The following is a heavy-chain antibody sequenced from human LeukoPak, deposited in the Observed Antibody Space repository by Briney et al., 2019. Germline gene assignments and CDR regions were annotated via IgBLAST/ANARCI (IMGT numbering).Heavy chain of an antibody. Sequence: SVKVSCKASGGTFSSYAISWVRQAPGQGLEWMGRIIPIFGTANYAQKFQGRVTITTDESTSKAYMVLSSLRSEDTAVYYCAKHYGGTFFDYWGQGTLVTVSS. CDR1: GGTFSSYA. V-gene: IGHV1-69*05. J-gene: IGHJ4*02. CDR3: AKHYGGTFFDY. D-gene: IGHD4-23*01. CDR2: IIPIFGTA.